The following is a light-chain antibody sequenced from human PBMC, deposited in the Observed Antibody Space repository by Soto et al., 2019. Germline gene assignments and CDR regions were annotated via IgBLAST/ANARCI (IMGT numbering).Light chain of an antibody. CDR3: QHYNSYPYT. CDR1: QTISTW. J-gene: IGKJ2*01. CDR2: EAS. V-gene: IGKV1-5*03. Sequence: DIQMTQSPSTLSASVGDRVTITCRASQTISTWLAWYQQRPGKAPNLLIYEASSLESGVSSRFSGSGSGTEFTLTISNLQPDDFATYYCQHYNSYPYTFGQGTKLEIK.